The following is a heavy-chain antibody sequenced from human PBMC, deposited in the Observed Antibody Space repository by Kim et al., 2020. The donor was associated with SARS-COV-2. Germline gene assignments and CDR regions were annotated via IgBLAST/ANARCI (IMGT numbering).Heavy chain of an antibody. D-gene: IGHD5-12*01. CDR2: IIPIFGTA. CDR3: ARGGGYSGYDSDNWFDP. CDR1: GGTFSSYA. J-gene: IGHJ5*02. Sequence: SVKVSCKASGGTFSSYAISWVRQAPGQGLEWMGGIIPIFGTANYAQKFQGRVTITADESTSTAYMELSSLRSEDTAVYYCARGGGYSGYDSDNWFDPWGQGTLVTVSS. V-gene: IGHV1-69*13.